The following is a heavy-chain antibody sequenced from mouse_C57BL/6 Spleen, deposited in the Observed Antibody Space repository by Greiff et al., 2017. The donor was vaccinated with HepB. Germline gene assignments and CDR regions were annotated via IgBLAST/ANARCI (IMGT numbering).Heavy chain of an antibody. J-gene: IGHJ2*01. CDR2: IDPETGGT. D-gene: IGHD1-1*01. CDR3: TRGGYYGPYYFDY. Sequence: VQLQQSGAELVRPGASVTLSCKASGYTFTDYEMHWVKQTPVHGLEWIGAIDPETGGTAYNQKFKGKAILTADKSSSTAYMELRSLTSEDSAVYYCTRGGYYGPYYFDYWGQGTTLTVSS. V-gene: IGHV1-15*01. CDR1: GYTFTDYE.